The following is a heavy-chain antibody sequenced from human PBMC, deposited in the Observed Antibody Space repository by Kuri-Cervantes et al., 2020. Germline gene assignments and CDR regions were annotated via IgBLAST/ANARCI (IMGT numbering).Heavy chain of an antibody. D-gene: IGHD4-17*01. J-gene: IGHJ6*02. Sequence: GESLKISCAASGFTFSSYGMHWVRQAPGKGLEWVAVISYDGSNKYYADSVKGRFTISRDNSKNTLYLQMNSLRAEDTAVYYCAKVRYGDYYYYGMDVWGQGNTVTVSS. CDR1: GFTFSSYG. CDR3: AKVRYGDYYYYGMDV. V-gene: IGHV3-30*18. CDR2: ISYDGSNK.